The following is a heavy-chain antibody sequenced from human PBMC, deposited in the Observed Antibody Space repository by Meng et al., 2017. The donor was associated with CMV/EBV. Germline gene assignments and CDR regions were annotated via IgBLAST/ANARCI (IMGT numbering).Heavy chain of an antibody. D-gene: IGHD2-8*01. CDR1: AFIFSDHY. CDR2: TRNKANSYTT. V-gene: IGHV3-72*01. J-gene: IGHJ4*02. CDR3: TTAHNGNRPTFDY. Sequence: GESLKISCAASAFIFSDHYMDWVRQAPGKGLEWVGRTRNKANSYTTEYAASVKGRFTISRDDSESSLYLQMNSLKTEDTAVYYCTTAHNGNRPTFDYWGQGTLVTVSS.